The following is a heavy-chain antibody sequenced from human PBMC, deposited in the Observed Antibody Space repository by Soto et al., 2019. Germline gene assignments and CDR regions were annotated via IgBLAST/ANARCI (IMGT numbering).Heavy chain of an antibody. CDR3: ARVTLLRFLEWSLDY. V-gene: IGHV4-31*03. CDR1: GGSISSGGYY. Sequence: QVQLQESGPGLVKPSQTLSLTCTVSGGSISSGGYYWSWIRQHPGKGLEWIGYIYYSGSTYYNPSLKSRVTISVDTSKNQFSLKLSSVTAADTAVYYCARVTLLRFLEWSLDYWGQGTLVTVSS. CDR2: IYYSGST. D-gene: IGHD3-3*01. J-gene: IGHJ4*02.